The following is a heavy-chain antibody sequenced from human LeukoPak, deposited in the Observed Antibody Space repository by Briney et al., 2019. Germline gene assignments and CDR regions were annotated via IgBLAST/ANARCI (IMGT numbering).Heavy chain of an antibody. V-gene: IGHV3-23*01. Sequence: GGSLRLSCAASGFTFSSSEMNWVRQAPGRGLEWVSAISGSGGSTYYADSVKGRFTISRDNSKNTLYLQMNSLRAEDTAVYYCAKDLAGSGSYSFDYWGQGTLVTVSS. D-gene: IGHD1-26*01. CDR2: ISGSGGST. J-gene: IGHJ4*02. CDR1: GFTFSSSE. CDR3: AKDLAGSGSYSFDY.